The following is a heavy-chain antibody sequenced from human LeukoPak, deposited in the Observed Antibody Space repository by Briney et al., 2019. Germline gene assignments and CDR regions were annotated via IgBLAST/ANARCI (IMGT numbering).Heavy chain of an antibody. V-gene: IGHV4-61*08. Sequence: SETLSLTCTVSSGSISTAGYSWNWIRQHPGKGLEWIGYIHYSGSANYNPSLKSRVTISLDTSKSQISLKLSSVTAADTAVYYCARGQRRLQDYWGQGTLVTVSS. CDR1: SGSISTAGYS. CDR2: IHYSGSA. J-gene: IGHJ4*02. CDR3: ARGQRRLQDY.